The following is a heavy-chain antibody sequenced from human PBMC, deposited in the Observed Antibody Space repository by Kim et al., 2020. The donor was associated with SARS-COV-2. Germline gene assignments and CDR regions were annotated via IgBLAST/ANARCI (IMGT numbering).Heavy chain of an antibody. Sequence: GGSLRLSCAASGFTFSDYYMSWIRQAPGKGLEWVSYISSSGSTIYYADSVKGRFTISRDNAKNSLYLQMNSLRAEDTAVYYCARSTSWNYYYYGMDVWGQGTTVTVSS. CDR2: ISSSGSTI. D-gene: IGHD2-2*01. CDR1: GFTFSDYY. J-gene: IGHJ6*02. V-gene: IGHV3-11*01. CDR3: ARSTSWNYYYYGMDV.